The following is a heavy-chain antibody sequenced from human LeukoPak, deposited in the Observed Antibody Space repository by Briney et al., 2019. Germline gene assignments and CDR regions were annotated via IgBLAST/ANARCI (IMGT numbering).Heavy chain of an antibody. D-gene: IGHD1-7*01. CDR1: GGSISSGGYY. J-gene: IGHJ4*02. CDR2: IYYSGST. V-gene: IGHV4-31*03. CDR3: ARQGSRTQFDY. Sequence: PSETLSLTCTVSGGSISSGGYYWSWIRQHPGKGLEWIGYIYYSGSTYYNPSLKSRVTISVDTSKNQFSLKLSSVTAADTAVYYCARQGSRTQFDYWGQGTLVTVSS.